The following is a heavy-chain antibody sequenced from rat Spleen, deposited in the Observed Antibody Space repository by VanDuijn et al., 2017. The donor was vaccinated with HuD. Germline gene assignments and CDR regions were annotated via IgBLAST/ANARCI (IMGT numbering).Heavy chain of an antibody. CDR1: GFSLTRYS. Sequence: QVQVKESGPGLVQPSETLSLTCTVSGFSLTRYSVSWVRQPSGKGLEGMGKMWYDGDKAYNSAVKSRLSISRDTSKSQVFLKMNNLQTEDTAMYFCARRGGPIDYWGQGVMVTVSS. CDR2: MWYDGDK. D-gene: IGHD2-6*01. J-gene: IGHJ2*01. CDR3: ARRGGPIDY. V-gene: IGHV2S18*01.